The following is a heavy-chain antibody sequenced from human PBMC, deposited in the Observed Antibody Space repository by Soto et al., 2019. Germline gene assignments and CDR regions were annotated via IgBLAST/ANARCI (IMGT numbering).Heavy chain of an antibody. J-gene: IGHJ4*02. CDR2: ISGSGGST. CDR1: GFTFSSYA. D-gene: IGHD3-22*01. CDR3: AKDKYYYDSSGLIYYFDY. Sequence: GGSLRLSCAASGFTFSSYAMSWVRQAPGKGLEWVSAISGSGGSTYYADSVKGRFTISRDNSKNTLYLQMNSLRAEDTAVYYCAKDKYYYDSSGLIYYFDYWGQGTLVTVSS. V-gene: IGHV3-23*01.